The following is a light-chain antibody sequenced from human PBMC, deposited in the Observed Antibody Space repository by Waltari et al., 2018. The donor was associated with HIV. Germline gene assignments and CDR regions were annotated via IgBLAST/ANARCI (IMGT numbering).Light chain of an antibody. Sequence: QPVLTQPPSASASLGASVTLTCTLSSGYSNYNVDWYQQRPGKGPRFVMRVGPGGIVGSKGDGIPDRFSVLGSGLNRYLTIKNIQEEDESDYHCGADHGSGSNFVYVFGTGTKVTVL. CDR3: GADHGSGSNFVYV. V-gene: IGLV9-49*01. CDR1: SGYSNYN. J-gene: IGLJ1*01. CDR2: VGPGGIVG.